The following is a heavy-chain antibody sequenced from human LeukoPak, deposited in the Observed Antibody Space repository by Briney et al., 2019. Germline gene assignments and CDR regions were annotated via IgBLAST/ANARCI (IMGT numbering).Heavy chain of an antibody. V-gene: IGHV4-34*01. D-gene: IGHD1-1*01. CDR1: GGSFSGYY. Sequence: SETLSLTCAVYGGSFSGYYWSWIRQPPGKGLEWIGKINHSGSTNYNPSLKSRVTISVDTSKNQFSLKLSSVTAADTAVYYCARLVTTLAAYGMDVWGQGTTVTVSS. CDR2: INHSGST. CDR3: ARLVTTLAAYGMDV. J-gene: IGHJ6*02.